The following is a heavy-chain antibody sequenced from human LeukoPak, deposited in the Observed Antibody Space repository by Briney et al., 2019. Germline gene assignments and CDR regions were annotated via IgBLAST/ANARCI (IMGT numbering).Heavy chain of an antibody. D-gene: IGHD3-10*01. J-gene: IGHJ4*02. Sequence: ASVTVSCKASGYTFTSHAMYWVRQAPGQRPEWMGWIQAGNGNTKYSQKFLGRVTITADTSASTGYMELSSLRSEDTAVYYCAREFHYSGSGSPFWDWGQGTLVTVSS. V-gene: IGHV1-3*01. CDR2: IQAGNGNT. CDR3: AREFHYSGSGSPFWD. CDR1: GYTFTSHA.